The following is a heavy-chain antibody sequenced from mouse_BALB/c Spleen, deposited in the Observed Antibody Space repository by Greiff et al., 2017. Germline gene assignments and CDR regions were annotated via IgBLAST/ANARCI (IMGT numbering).Heavy chain of an antibody. J-gene: IGHJ3*01. D-gene: IGHD2-10*01. CDR3: ARAYYGNYDWFAY. Sequence: VQLQQSGGGLVQPGGSLKLSCAASGFTFSSYGMSWVRQTPDKRLELVATINSNGGSTYYPDSVKGRFTISRDNAKNTLYLQMSSLKSEDTAMYYCARAYYGNYDWFAYWGQGTLVTVSA. CDR1: GFTFSSYG. CDR2: INSNGGST. V-gene: IGHV5-6-3*01.